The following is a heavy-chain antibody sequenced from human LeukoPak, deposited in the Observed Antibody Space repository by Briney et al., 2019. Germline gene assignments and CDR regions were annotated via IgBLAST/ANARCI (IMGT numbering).Heavy chain of an antibody. J-gene: IGHJ4*02. CDR1: GGSISTYY. CDR3: ARGSWYHLYYFDY. D-gene: IGHD2-15*01. Sequence: SETLSLTCTVSGGSISTYYWGWIRQPPGKGLEWIGSIYYSGSTYYNPSLKSRVTISVDTSKNQFSLKLSSVTAADTAVYYCARGSWYHLYYFDYWGQGTLVTVSS. V-gene: IGHV4-39*01. CDR2: IYYSGST.